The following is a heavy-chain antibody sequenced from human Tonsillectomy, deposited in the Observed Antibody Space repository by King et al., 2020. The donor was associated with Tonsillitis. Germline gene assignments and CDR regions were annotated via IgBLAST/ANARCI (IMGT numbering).Heavy chain of an antibody. CDR3: ARLGRGSGLHRGFDS. CDR2: IYPGDYDA. Sequence: VQLVESGAEVKKPGESLKISCKGSGYSFPSSWIGWVRQTPGKGLEWMGIIYPGDYDAKYSPSFQGQVTFSSDNSIDTAYLQRRRLKASDTAMYYCARLGRGSGLHRGFDSWGQGTLVTVSS. CDR1: GYSFPSSW. D-gene: IGHD6-19*01. V-gene: IGHV5-51*03. J-gene: IGHJ4*02.